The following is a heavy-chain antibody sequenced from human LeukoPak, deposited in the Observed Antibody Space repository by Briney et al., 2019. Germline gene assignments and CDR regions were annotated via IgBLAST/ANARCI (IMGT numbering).Heavy chain of an antibody. CDR3: AKGPRPILLRFLEWLVDY. CDR2: ISGSGGST. Sequence: GGSLRLSCAASGFTFSSYAMSWVRQAPGKGLEWVSAISGSGGSTYYADSVKGRFTISRDNSKNTLYLQMNSLRAEDTAVYYCAKGPRPILLRFLEWLVDYWGQGTLVTVSS. J-gene: IGHJ4*02. V-gene: IGHV3-23*01. D-gene: IGHD3-3*01. CDR1: GFTFSSYA.